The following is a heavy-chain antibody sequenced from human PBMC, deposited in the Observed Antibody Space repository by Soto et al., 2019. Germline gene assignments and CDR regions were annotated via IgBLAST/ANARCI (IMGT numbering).Heavy chain of an antibody. Sequence: GASVKVSCKASGFTFTSSAMQWVRQARGQRLEWIGWIVVGSGNTNYAQKFQERVTITRDMSTSTAYMELSSLRSEDTAVYYCAADLGGSGSYYGSFDYWGQGTLVTVSS. CDR1: GFTFTSSA. CDR3: AADLGGSGSYYGSFDY. V-gene: IGHV1-58*02. CDR2: IVVGSGNT. J-gene: IGHJ4*02. D-gene: IGHD3-10*01.